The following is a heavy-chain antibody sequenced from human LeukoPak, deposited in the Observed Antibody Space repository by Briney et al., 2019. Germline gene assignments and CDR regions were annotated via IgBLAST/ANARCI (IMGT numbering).Heavy chain of an antibody. CDR2: ISGRNYI. V-gene: IGHV3-11*05. J-gene: IGHJ4*02. CDR1: GFTFSDYY. D-gene: IGHD3-10*01. Sequence: PGGSLRLSCAASGFTFSDYYMSWIRQAPGKGLEWVSYISGRNYITYADPVKGRFTISRDNAKNSLFVQMNSLRAEDTAVYYCARVRGGNFDFWGQGTLVTVSS. CDR3: ARVRGGNFDF.